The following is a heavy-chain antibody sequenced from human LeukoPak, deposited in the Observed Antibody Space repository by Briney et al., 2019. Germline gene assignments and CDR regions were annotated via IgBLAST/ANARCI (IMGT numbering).Heavy chain of an antibody. J-gene: IGHJ5*02. D-gene: IGHD2-15*01. CDR2: ISAYNGNT. CDR3: ARVQEVVVAAANWFDP. V-gene: IGHV1-18*01. CDR1: GYTFTSYG. Sequence: ASVKVSCKASGYTFTSYGISWVRLAPGQGLEWMGWISAYNGNTNYAQKLQGRVTMTTDTSTSTAYMELRSLRSDDTAVYYCARVQEVVVAAANWFDPWGQGTLVTVSS.